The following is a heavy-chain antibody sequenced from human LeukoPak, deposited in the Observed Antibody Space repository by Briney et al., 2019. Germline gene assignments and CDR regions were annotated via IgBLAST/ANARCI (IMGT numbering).Heavy chain of an antibody. CDR3: ARGQGYCSSTSCYTAQGLDY. V-gene: IGHV4-34*01. Sequence: SETLSLTCAVYGGSFSGYYWSWIRQPPGKGLEWIGYIYHSGSTYYNPSLKSRVTISVDRSKNQFSLKLSSVTAADTAVYYCARGQGYCSSTSCYTAQGLDYWGQGTLVTVSS. CDR1: GGSFSGYY. CDR2: IYHSGST. D-gene: IGHD2-2*02. J-gene: IGHJ4*02.